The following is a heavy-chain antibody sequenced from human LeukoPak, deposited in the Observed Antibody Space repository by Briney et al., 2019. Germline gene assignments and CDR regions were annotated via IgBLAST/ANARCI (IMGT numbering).Heavy chain of an antibody. V-gene: IGHV1-3*01. CDR2: INAGNGNT. CDR1: GYTFTSYA. CDR3: ARDPGYCSSTSCYVFDP. D-gene: IGHD2-2*01. J-gene: IGHJ5*02. Sequence: ASVKVSCKASGYTFTSYAMHWVRQAPGQRLEWMGWINAGNGNTKYSQKFQGRVTITRDTSASTAYMELSSLRSEDTAVYYCARDPGYCSSTSCYVFDPWGQGTLVTVSP.